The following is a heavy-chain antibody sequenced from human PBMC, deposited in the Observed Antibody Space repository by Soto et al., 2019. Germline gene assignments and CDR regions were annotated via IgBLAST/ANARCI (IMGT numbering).Heavy chain of an antibody. V-gene: IGHV3-23*01. D-gene: IGHD2-8*02. CDR2: IGARGGSI. CDR3: ANDVTGGNGGDS. CDR1: GFTFSSYA. J-gene: IGHJ4*02. Sequence: GGSLRLSCAASGFTFSSYAMTWVRQAPGKGLEWVSVIGARGGSIYYADSVKGRFTISRDNSKNTLYLQMNSLRAEDTAVYYCANDVTGGNGGDSWGQGTLVTVSS.